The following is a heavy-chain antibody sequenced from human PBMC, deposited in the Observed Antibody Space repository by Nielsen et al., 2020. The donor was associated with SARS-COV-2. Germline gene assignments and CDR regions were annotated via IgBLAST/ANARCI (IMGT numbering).Heavy chain of an antibody. Sequence: SETLSLTCTVSGGSISTFYWTWIRQPPGKGLEWIGWIYYSGSTNYNPSLKSRLTISLDTSKNQFSLELTSMTAADTAVYYCARQSPPPYYYYGMDIWGPGTTVTVSS. CDR1: GGSISTFY. V-gene: IGHV4-59*01. J-gene: IGHJ6*02. CDR2: IYYSGST. CDR3: ARQSPPPYYYYGMDI.